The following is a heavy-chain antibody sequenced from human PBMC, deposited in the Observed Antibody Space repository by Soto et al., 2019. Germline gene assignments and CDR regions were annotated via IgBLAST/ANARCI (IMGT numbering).Heavy chain of an antibody. CDR1: GGSFSGHY. D-gene: IGHD3-10*01. CDR3: ARVGDLGPEVDVDY. V-gene: IGHV4-34*01. J-gene: IGHJ4*02. CDR2: INHSGST. Sequence: QVQLQQWGAGLLKPSETLSLTCAVYGGSFSGHYWSWIRQPPRKGLEWIGEINHSGSTNYNPSLKSRVTISIGPSRNHFSLKLSSVTAAATAVYYCARVGDLGPEVDVDYWGQGTLLTVSS.